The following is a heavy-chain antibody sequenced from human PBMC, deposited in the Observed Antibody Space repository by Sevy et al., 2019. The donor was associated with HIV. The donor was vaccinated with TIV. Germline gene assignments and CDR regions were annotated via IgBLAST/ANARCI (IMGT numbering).Heavy chain of an antibody. CDR3: AKEDYYDSSGYHVN. CDR2: ISGSGGST. V-gene: IGHV3-23*01. D-gene: IGHD3-22*01. Sequence: GGYLSLSCAASGFTFSSYAMSWVRQAPGKGLEWVSAISGSGGSTYYADSVKGRFTISRDNSKNTLYLQMNSLRAEDTAVYYCAKEDYYDSSGYHVNWGQGTLVTVSS. CDR1: GFTFSSYA. J-gene: IGHJ4*02.